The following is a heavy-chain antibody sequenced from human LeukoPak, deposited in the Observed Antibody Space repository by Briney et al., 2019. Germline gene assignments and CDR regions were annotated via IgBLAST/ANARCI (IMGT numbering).Heavy chain of an antibody. CDR3: ARVVNWFDP. D-gene: IGHD2-15*01. J-gene: IGHJ5*02. Sequence: PGGSLRLSCAASGFTVSSKDMNWVRQAPGKGLEWVSSISSSGSYIYYLDSVRGRFTISRDNAKNSLYLQMNSLRAEDTAVYYCARVVNWFDPWGQGTLVTVSS. V-gene: IGHV3-21*01. CDR1: GFTVSSKD. CDR2: ISSSGSYI.